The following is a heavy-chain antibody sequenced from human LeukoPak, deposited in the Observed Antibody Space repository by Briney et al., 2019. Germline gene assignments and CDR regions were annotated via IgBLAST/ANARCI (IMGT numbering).Heavy chain of an antibody. Sequence: PGGSLRLSCAASGFTFSPYTMNWGRQAPGKGLEWVSSISSTSGYMYYADSVKGRFTISRDNAENSLYLQMNSLRAEDTAVYYCARARTYDSSGPYYYYYAMDVWGQGTTVTVSS. CDR3: ARARTYDSSGPYYYYYAMDV. V-gene: IGHV3-21*01. J-gene: IGHJ6*02. D-gene: IGHD3-22*01. CDR1: GFTFSPYT. CDR2: ISSTSGYM.